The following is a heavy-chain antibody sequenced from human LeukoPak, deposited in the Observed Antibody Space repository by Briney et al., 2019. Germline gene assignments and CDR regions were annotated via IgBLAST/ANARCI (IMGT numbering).Heavy chain of an antibody. Sequence: PGGSLRLSCAASGFTFDDYAMHWVRQPPGKGLEWVSGISSNSDRIGYADSVKGRFTISRDNAKNSLYLQMSGLRAEDTAMYYCVRDADFYKGDYWGQGTLVTVSS. D-gene: IGHD5-24*01. CDR1: GFTFDDYA. CDR2: ISSNSDRI. V-gene: IGHV3-9*01. CDR3: VRDADFYKGDY. J-gene: IGHJ4*02.